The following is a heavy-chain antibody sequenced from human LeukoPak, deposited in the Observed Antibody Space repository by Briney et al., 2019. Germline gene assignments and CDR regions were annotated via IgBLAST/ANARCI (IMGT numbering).Heavy chain of an antibody. Sequence: ASVKVSCKASGGTFSSYAISWVRQAPGQGLEWMGGIIPIFGTANYAQKFQGRDTITADESTSTAYMELSSLRSEDTAVYYCARLGPYYDSSGYGEYNWFDPWGQGTLVTVSS. D-gene: IGHD3-22*01. CDR3: ARLGPYYDSSGYGEYNWFDP. CDR1: GGTFSSYA. CDR2: IIPIFGTA. J-gene: IGHJ5*02. V-gene: IGHV1-69*13.